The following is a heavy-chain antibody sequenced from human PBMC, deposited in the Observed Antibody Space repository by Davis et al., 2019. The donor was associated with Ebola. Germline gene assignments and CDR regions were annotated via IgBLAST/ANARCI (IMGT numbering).Heavy chain of an antibody. Sequence: SVKVSCKASGNTISTYTIDWVRQAPGQGLEWMGGIIPLFGTTNYAQKFQGRVTITADKSTSTAYMELSSPRSEDTAVYYCARDHWEPDNRHYYYYGMDVWGQGTTVTVSS. CDR1: GNTISTYT. D-gene: IGHD1-26*01. J-gene: IGHJ6*02. CDR3: ARDHWEPDNRHYYYYGMDV. V-gene: IGHV1-69*06. CDR2: IIPLFGTT.